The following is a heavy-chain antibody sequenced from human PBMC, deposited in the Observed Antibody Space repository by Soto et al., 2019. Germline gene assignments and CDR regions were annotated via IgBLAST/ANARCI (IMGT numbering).Heavy chain of an antibody. CDR3: ARGVWVTDGGMNYYYYYMDV. D-gene: IGHD2-21*02. J-gene: IGHJ6*03. Sequence: QVQLVPSGAEVQKPGSSLRVSCEASGGTLSSYTFNWVRPAPGQGLEWMGRIIPVLNITNYAQNFKGRVTITADKSTSTVYMELSSLRSDDSAIYYCARGVWVTDGGMNYYYYYMDVWGKGSTVTVSS. CDR2: IIPVLNIT. V-gene: IGHV1-69*02. CDR1: GGTLSSYT.